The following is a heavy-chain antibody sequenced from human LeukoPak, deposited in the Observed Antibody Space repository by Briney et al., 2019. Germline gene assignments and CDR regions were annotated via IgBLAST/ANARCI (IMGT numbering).Heavy chain of an antibody. CDR3: GRLVRDAFDI. V-gene: IGHV3-48*03. CDR1: GFTFSSYE. D-gene: IGHD6-13*01. J-gene: IGHJ3*02. CDR2: ISSSGSTI. Sequence: GGSLRLSCAASGFTFSSYEMSWVRQAPGKGLEWVSYISSSGSTIYYADSVKGRFTISRDNAKNSLYLQMNSLRAEDTAVYYCGRLVRDAFDIWGHGTLVTVSS.